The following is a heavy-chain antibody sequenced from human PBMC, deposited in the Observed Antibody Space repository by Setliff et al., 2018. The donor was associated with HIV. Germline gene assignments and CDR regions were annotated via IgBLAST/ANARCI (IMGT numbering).Heavy chain of an antibody. J-gene: IGHJ6*03. CDR2: INHSGST. Sequence: SETLSLTCAVYGGSFSGYYWSWIRQPPGKGLEWIGEINHSGSTNYNPSLKSRVTISVDTSKNKFSMKLSSVTAADTAVYYCARRARDSSGYYYSYRHYYYYMDVWGKGTTVT. V-gene: IGHV4-34*01. CDR3: ARRARDSSGYYYSYRHYYYYMDV. CDR1: GGSFSGYY. D-gene: IGHD3-22*01.